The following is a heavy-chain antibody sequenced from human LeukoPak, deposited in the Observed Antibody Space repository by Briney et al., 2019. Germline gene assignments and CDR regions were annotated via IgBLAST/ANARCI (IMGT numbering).Heavy chain of an antibody. J-gene: IGHJ6*02. Sequence: GGSLRLSCEASGFTFTSSGMHWVRQAPGKGLEWVAVIWYDGSNKNYADSVKGRFTISRDNAKNSLFLEMNSLRADDTAVYYCAREVVIFPDYYYYGMDVWGQGTTVTVSS. V-gene: IGHV3-33*01. CDR3: AREVVIFPDYYYYGMDV. CDR2: IWYDGSNK. CDR1: GFTFTSSG. D-gene: IGHD3-9*01.